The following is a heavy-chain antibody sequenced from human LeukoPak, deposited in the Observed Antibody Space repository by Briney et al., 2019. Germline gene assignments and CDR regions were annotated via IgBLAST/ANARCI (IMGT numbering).Heavy chain of an antibody. D-gene: IGHD6-6*01. J-gene: IGHJ4*02. V-gene: IGHV4-34*01. CDR2: INHSGST. CDR1: GGSFSGYY. CDR3: ASGYSSSSELDY. Sequence: SETLSLTCAVYGGSFSGYYWSWIRQPPGKGLEWIGEINHSGSTNYNPSLKSRVTISVDTSKNQFSLKLSSVTAADTAVYYCASGYSSSSELDYWGQGTLVTVSS.